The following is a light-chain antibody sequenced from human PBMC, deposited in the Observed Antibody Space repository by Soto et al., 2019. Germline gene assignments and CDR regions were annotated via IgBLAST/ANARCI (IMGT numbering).Light chain of an antibody. Sequence: EIVMTQSPATLSVSPGERATLSCRASQSVGSNLAWYQQRPGQAPRLLIYGASTRATGVPARFSGSGSGTEFTLNLSSLQSEDFGIYFCQQYNNWPPDRTFGQGTKVEIK. CDR1: QSVGSN. CDR2: GAS. J-gene: IGKJ1*01. V-gene: IGKV3-15*01. CDR3: QQYNNWPPDRT.